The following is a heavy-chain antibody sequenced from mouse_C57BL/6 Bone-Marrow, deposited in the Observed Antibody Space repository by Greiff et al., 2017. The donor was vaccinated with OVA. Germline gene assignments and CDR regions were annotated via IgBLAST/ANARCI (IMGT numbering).Heavy chain of an antibody. J-gene: IGHJ3*01. CDR2: IYIGNGYT. Sequence: VQLKESGAELVRPGSSVKMSCKTSGYTFTSYGINWVKQRPGQGLEWMGYIYIGNGYTEYYAQFKGKGTLTSDTTSSTAYMQLSSLTSEDSAIYVCARGGTGFAYWGQGTLVTVSA. V-gene: IGHV1-58*01. CDR3: ARGGTGFAY. CDR1: GYTFTSYG. D-gene: IGHD3-3*01.